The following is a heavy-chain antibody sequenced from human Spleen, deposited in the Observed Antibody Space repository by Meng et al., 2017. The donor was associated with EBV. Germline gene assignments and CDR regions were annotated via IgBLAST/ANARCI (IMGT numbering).Heavy chain of an antibody. CDR1: DNSVRSGRLS. CDR2: ILSSGRT. J-gene: IGHJ4*02. V-gene: IGHV4-61*01. D-gene: IGHD3-16*01. CDR3: ARGSLGEVPEY. Sequence: QGQVEEAGPGLVKSSATLYVSCSVSDNSVRSGRLSWGWNRQPQGKGLEWIGYILSSGRTTYNPSHESRVTIAIDTSKNRFSLKRTSVTAAATAVYYCARGSLGEVPEYWGQGTLVTVSS.